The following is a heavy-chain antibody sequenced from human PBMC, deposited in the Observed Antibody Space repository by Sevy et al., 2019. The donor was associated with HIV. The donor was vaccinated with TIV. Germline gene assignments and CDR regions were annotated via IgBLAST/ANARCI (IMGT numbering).Heavy chain of an antibody. CDR1: GGSIRSGRYY. V-gene: IGHV4-61*02. Sequence: SETLSLTCNVSGGSIRSGRYYWAWIRQPAGKGLEWIGRIFPSGGSNFNPSMMSRVSMSIDTSKKQFSLTLTSVTAADTAVYYCARAEGAGYNYGFFDSWGPGTRVTVSS. J-gene: IGHJ5*01. CDR3: ARAEGAGYNYGFFDS. D-gene: IGHD3-16*01. CDR2: IFPSGGS.